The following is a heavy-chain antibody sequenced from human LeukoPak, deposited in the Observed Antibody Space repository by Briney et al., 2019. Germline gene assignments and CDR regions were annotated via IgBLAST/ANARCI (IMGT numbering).Heavy chain of an antibody. CDR3: ARSYSYGYFDL. J-gene: IGHJ2*01. D-gene: IGHD5-18*01. V-gene: IGHV5-51*01. CDR1: GYDFTSYW. CDR2: IYPGDSDT. Sequence: GESLKISCEGSGYDFTSYWIGWVRQMPGKGLEWMGVIYPGDSDTRYSPSFQGHFTISADKSITTAYLQWSSLKASDSAMYYCARSYSYGYFDLWGRGTLVTVSS.